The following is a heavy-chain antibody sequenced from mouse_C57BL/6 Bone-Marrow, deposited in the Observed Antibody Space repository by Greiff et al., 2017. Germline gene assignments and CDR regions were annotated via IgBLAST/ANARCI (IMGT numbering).Heavy chain of an antibody. CDR1: GYAFSSSW. D-gene: IGHD1-1*01. CDR2: IYPGDGDT. CDR3: ARGRDITTVVHFDY. Sequence: QVQLQQSGPELVKPGASVKISCKASGYAFSSSWMNWVKQRPGKGLEWIGRIYPGDGDTNYNGKFKGKATLTADKSSSTAYMQLSSLTSEDSAVYFCARGRDITTVVHFDYWGQGTTLTVSS. V-gene: IGHV1-82*01. J-gene: IGHJ2*01.